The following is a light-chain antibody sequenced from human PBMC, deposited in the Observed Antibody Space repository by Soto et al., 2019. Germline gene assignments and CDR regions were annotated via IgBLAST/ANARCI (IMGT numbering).Light chain of an antibody. CDR3: QQRRDWPPWT. CDR1: QSVRSS. Sequence: EIVLTQSPATLSLSPGERATLSCRASQSVRSSLAWYQQKPGQAPRLLIYDTSNRATGIPARFSGSGSGADFTLTSSSLEPEDFAVYYCQQRRDWPPWTFGQGTKVEV. V-gene: IGKV3-11*01. CDR2: DTS. J-gene: IGKJ1*01.